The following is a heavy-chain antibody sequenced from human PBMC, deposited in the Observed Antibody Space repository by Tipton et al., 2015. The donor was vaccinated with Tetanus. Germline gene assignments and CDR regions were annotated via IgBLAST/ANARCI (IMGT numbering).Heavy chain of an antibody. D-gene: IGHD3-16*01. Sequence: SLRLSCAASGFTFSDYYMTWIRQAPGKGLEWVSYITGGGSSIYYADSVKGRFTISRDNAKNSLYLQMNSLRAGDTAIYYCAKEALGVLNLWGNGTTVIVSS. CDR1: GFTFSDYY. CDR2: ITGGGSSI. CDR3: AKEALGVLNL. V-gene: IGHV3-11*01. J-gene: IGHJ6*04.